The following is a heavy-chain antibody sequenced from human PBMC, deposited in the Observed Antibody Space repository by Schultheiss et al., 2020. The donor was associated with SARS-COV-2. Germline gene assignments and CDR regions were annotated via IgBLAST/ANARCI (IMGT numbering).Heavy chain of an antibody. D-gene: IGHD6-13*01. Sequence: GGSLRLSCAASGFTFSSYSMNWVRQAPGKGLEWVSYISSGSSTIYYADSVKGRFTISRDNSKNTLYLQMNSLRAEDTAVYYCARGGSSWKNFDYWGQGTLVTVSS. CDR2: ISSGSSTI. CDR3: ARGGSSWKNFDY. V-gene: IGHV3-48*01. J-gene: IGHJ4*02. CDR1: GFTFSSYS.